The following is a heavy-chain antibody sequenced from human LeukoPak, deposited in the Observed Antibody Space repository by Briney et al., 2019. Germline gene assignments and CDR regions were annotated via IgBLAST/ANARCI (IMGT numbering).Heavy chain of an antibody. CDR3: AKVPLTSSGWDREYYFDY. D-gene: IGHD6-19*01. CDR2: IKEDGSET. Sequence: GGSLRLSCAASGFTFSTYWMSWIRQAPGQGLEWVAHIKEDGSETYYVDSVKGRFTISRDNAKNSLYLQMNSLRVEDTAVYYCAKVPLTSSGWDREYYFDYWGQGTLVTVSS. CDR1: GFTFSTYW. V-gene: IGHV3-7*01. J-gene: IGHJ4*02.